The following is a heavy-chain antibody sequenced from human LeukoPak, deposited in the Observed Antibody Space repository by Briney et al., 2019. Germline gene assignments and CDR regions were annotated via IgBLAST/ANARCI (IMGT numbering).Heavy chain of an antibody. Sequence: ASVKVSCKASGYTLTSYGISWVRQAPGHGLVCMGWTNTYNGNTNYAQNLQGRVTMTIDTSTSTAYMELRSLRSDDTAVYYCVRVSSSRGKLDAFDIWGQGTMVTVSS. J-gene: IGHJ3*02. V-gene: IGHV1-18*01. CDR2: TNTYNGNT. CDR3: VRVSSSRGKLDAFDI. D-gene: IGHD6-6*01. CDR1: GYTLTSYG.